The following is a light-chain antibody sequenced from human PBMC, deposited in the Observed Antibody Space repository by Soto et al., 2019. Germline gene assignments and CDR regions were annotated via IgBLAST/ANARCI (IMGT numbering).Light chain of an antibody. CDR1: QSVSSSS. CDR2: GAS. V-gene: IGKV3-20*01. J-gene: IGKJ1*01. CDR3: QQYGSSPRT. Sequence: EIVLTQSPATLSLSPGERATLSCRASQSVSSSSLSWYQQKPGQAPRLLIYGASSRATGIPDRFSGSGSGTDFTLTISRLEPEDFAVYYCQQYGSSPRTFGQGTKVHIK.